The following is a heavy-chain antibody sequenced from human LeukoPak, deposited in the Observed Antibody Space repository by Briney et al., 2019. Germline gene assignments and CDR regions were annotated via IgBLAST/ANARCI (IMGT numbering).Heavy chain of an antibody. CDR1: GGSISSYY. V-gene: IGHV4-59*12. Sequence: SETLSLTCTVSGGSISSYYWSWIRQPPGKGLEWIGYIYHSGSTYYNPSLKSRVTISVDRSKNQFSLKLSSVTAADTAVYYCARDHGYFDYWGQGTLVTVSS. J-gene: IGHJ4*02. CDR2: IYHSGST. CDR3: ARDHGYFDY.